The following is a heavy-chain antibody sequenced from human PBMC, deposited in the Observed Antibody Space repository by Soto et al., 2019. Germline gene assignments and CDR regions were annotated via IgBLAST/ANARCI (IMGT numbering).Heavy chain of an antibody. Sequence: PWGSLRLACAACGVTFSSYAMHWACQAPGKGLEWVAVISYDGSNKYYADSVKGRFTISRDNSKNTLYLQMNSLRAEDTVVSYCARGPSSLTRFDYWGQGTLVTVSS. CDR1: GVTFSSYA. V-gene: IGHV3-30-3*01. CDR2: ISYDGSNK. J-gene: IGHJ4*02. D-gene: IGHD2-2*01. CDR3: ARGPSSLTRFDY.